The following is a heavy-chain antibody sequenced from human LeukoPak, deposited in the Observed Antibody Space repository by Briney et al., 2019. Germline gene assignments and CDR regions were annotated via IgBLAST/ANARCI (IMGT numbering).Heavy chain of an antibody. CDR2: IYTSGRT. CDR3: ARGGNIFWSGYYDYFDS. CDR1: GGSIHSYY. J-gene: IGHJ4*02. Sequence: PSETLSLTCNVSGGSIHSYYWNWIRQPAGKGLEWIWRIYTSGRTIYNPSLKSRVTMSVDASKNLLSLKVTSVNAADTAVYYFARGGNIFWSGYYDYFDSWGQGTLVIVSS. V-gene: IGHV4-4*07. D-gene: IGHD3-3*01.